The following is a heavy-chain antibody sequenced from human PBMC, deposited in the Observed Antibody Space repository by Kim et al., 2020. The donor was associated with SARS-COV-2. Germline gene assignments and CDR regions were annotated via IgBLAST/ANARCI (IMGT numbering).Heavy chain of an antibody. Sequence: GGSLRLSCAASGFTFGDYVMYWVRQSPGKGLEWVSGISRNSDRIHYRDSVKGRFTISRDNAKNSLYLQMNSLRPEDTALYYCAKERNSGTYWDYGMDVWGQGTTVTVSS. CDR3: AKERNSGTYWDYGMDV. D-gene: IGHD1-26*01. V-gene: IGHV3-9*01. CDR2: ISRNSDRI. CDR1: GFTFGDYV. J-gene: IGHJ6*02.